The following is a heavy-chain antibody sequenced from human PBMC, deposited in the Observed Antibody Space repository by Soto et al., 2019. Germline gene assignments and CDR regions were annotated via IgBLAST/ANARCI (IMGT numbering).Heavy chain of an antibody. J-gene: IGHJ4*02. V-gene: IGHV3-30-3*01. Sequence: GGSLRLSCAASGFTFSSYAMHWVRQAPGKGLEWVAVISYDGSNKYYADSVKGRFTISRDNSKNTLYLQMNSLRAEDTAVYYCASTPSKGIAVAGTDYWGQGTLVTVSP. CDR1: GFTFSSYA. CDR2: ISYDGSNK. D-gene: IGHD6-19*01. CDR3: ASTPSKGIAVAGTDY.